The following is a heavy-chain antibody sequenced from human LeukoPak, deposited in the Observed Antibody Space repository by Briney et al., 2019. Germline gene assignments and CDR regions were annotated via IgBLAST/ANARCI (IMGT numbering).Heavy chain of an antibody. D-gene: IGHD5-12*01. Sequence: GGSLRLSCAASGFTFGNYWMTWVRQAPGKGLEWVAHINQDGSEEHYMDSVKARFTISRDNAKNSLSLQMNSLRAEDTAVYYCVRDGGVSGYDLLDYWGQGTLVTVPS. V-gene: IGHV3-7*01. CDR1: GFTFGNYW. J-gene: IGHJ4*02. CDR2: INQDGSEE. CDR3: VRDGGVSGYDLLDY.